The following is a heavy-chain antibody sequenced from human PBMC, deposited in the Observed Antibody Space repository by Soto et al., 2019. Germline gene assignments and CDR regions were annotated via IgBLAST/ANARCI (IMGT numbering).Heavy chain of an antibody. CDR2: IYYSGST. J-gene: IGHJ4*02. D-gene: IGHD1-7*01. CDR3: ARLGITGTTFDY. CDR1: GGSISISIYY. V-gene: IGHV4-39*01. Sequence: SESRSRAWTVSGGSISISIYYWAWIRQPPGKGLDWIGSIYYSGSTYYNPSLKSRVTISVDTSKNQFSLKLSSVTAADTAVYYCARLGITGTTFDYWGQGTLVTVSS.